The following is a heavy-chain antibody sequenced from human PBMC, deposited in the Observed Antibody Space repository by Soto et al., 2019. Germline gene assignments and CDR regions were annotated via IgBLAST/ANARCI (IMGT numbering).Heavy chain of an antibody. CDR3: ARSPRPYSSGWYDYFDY. V-gene: IGHV4-31*03. J-gene: IGHJ4*02. D-gene: IGHD6-19*01. CDR2: IYDSGST. CDR1: GGSMDTIGFY. Sequence: QVQLQESGPGLVKPSQTLSLTCTVSGGSMDTIGFYWTWIRQHPGKGLEWIGYIYDSGSTYYNPSLKSRISISVATSKNPFSLRLTSVTAADTAVYYCARSPRPYSSGWYDYFDYWGQGTLVSVSS.